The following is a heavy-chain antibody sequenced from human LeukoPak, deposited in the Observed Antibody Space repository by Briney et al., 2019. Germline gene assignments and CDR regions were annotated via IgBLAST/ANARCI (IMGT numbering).Heavy chain of an antibody. Sequence: SETLSLTCTVSGGSISSYYWSWIRQPAGKGLEWIGRIYTSGSTNYNPSLKSRVTISVDKSKNQFSLKLSSVTAADTAVYYCARDLLSSSGRYSFDYWGQGTLVTVSS. CDR2: IYTSGST. CDR1: GGSISSYY. V-gene: IGHV4-4*07. J-gene: IGHJ4*02. D-gene: IGHD6-19*01. CDR3: ARDLLSSSGRYSFDY.